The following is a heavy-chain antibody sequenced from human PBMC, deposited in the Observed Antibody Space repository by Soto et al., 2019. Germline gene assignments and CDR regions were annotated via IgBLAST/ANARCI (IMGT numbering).Heavy chain of an antibody. Sequence: SETLSVTCTLSGRSISSISSYWGWIRQAPGKGLEWIGNVYYSGSTYSNPSLKSRLTISPDTSKNQFSLKLSSVTAADTAVYFCARQSEYYYASGRAAPLYGMDVWGQGTTVTVS. D-gene: IGHD3-10*01. J-gene: IGHJ6*02. V-gene: IGHV4-39*01. CDR3: ARQSEYYYASGRAAPLYGMDV. CDR1: GRSISSISSY. CDR2: VYYSGST.